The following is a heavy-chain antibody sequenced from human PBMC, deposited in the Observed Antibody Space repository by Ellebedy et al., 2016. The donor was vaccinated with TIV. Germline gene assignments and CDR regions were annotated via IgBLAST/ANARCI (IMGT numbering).Heavy chain of an antibody. CDR2: IYSGGST. Sequence: GGSLRLSCAASGFTVSSNYMSWVRQAPGKGLEWVSVIYSGGSTYYADSVKGRFTISRDNSKNTLYLQMNSLRAEDTAVYYCARGGRFLEWLSIPDYFDYWGQGTLVTVSS. CDR1: GFTVSSNY. J-gene: IGHJ4*02. D-gene: IGHD3-3*01. V-gene: IGHV3-66*01. CDR3: ARGGRFLEWLSIPDYFDY.